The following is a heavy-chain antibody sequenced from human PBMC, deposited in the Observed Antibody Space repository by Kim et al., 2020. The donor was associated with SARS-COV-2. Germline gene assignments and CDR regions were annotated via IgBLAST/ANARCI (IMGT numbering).Heavy chain of an antibody. D-gene: IGHD5-12*01. V-gene: IGHV3-33*05. CDR1: GFTFSTYG. Sequence: GGSLRLSCAASGFTFSTYGMHWVRQAPGKGLEWVAVISYDGSNKYYADSVKGRFTISRDNSKNTLYLQMNSLRAEDTAVYYCARDLYERWLHSYGFDI. CDR3: ARDLYERWLHSYGFDI. CDR2: ISYDGSNK. J-gene: IGHJ3*02.